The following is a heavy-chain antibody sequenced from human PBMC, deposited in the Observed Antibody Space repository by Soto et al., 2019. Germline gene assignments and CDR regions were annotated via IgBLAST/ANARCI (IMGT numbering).Heavy chain of an antibody. J-gene: IGHJ3*02. V-gene: IGHV3-7*01. CDR2: IKQDGSEK. CDR3: ERSVRAAFDI. D-gene: IGHD3-3*01. Sequence: EVQLVESGGGLVQPGGSLRLSCVGSGFTFSSHWMSWVRQAPGKGLEWGANIKQDGSEKYDVDSVKGRFTISRDNGKNAMHLKMNSLRAEDTAVDTCERSVRAAFDIWGQGTMVAGSS. CDR1: GFTFSSHW.